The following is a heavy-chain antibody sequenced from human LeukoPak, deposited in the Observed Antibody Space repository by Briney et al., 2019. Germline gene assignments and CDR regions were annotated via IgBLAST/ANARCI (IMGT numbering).Heavy chain of an antibody. D-gene: IGHD6-19*01. CDR2: IYISGNT. V-gene: IGHV4-4*07. J-gene: IGHJ4*02. Sequence: SETLSLTCTVSGGSISSYYWSWIRQPAGKGPEWIGRIYISGNTNYNPSLKSRVTMSVDTSKNQFSLKLSSVTAADTAVYYCARDYSSGIDCWGQGTLVTVSS. CDR1: GGSISSYY. CDR3: ARDYSSGIDC.